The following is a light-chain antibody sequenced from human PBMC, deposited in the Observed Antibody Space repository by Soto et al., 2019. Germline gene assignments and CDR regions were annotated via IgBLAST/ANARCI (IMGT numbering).Light chain of an antibody. Sequence: EIAMTQSPATLSVSPGERATLSCRASQSVVSKLAWYQQKPGQAPRLLIYGASTRATGIPARFSGSGSGTEFTLTISSLQSEDSAFYYCQEYYNWRRSTFGGGTKVDIK. V-gene: IGKV3-15*01. CDR3: QEYYNWRRST. J-gene: IGKJ4*01. CDR2: GAS. CDR1: QSVVSK.